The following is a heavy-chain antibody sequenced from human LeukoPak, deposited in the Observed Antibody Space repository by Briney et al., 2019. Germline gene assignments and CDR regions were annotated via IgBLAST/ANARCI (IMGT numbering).Heavy chain of an antibody. CDR1: GGSISSSSYY. D-gene: IGHD6-13*01. J-gene: IGHJ4*02. CDR2: IYYSGSS. V-gene: IGHV4-39*07. Sequence: SETLSHTCTVSGGSISSSSYYWGWIRQPPGKGLEWIGSIYYSGSSYYNPSLKSRVTISVDTSKNQFSLKLSSVTAADTAVYYCARVAQLVDYWGQGTLVTVSS. CDR3: ARVAQLVDY.